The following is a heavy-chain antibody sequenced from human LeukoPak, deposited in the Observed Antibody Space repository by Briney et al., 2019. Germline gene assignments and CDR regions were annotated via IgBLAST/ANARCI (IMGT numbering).Heavy chain of an antibody. CDR1: GYTFTSYG. CDR2: INPNSGGT. Sequence: ASVKVSCKASGYTFTSYGISWVRQAPGQGLEWMGWINPNSGGTNYAQKFQGRVTMTRDTSISTAYMELSRLRSDDTAVYYCARDAARVLDYWGQGTLVTVSS. V-gene: IGHV1-2*02. D-gene: IGHD4/OR15-4a*01. CDR3: ARDAARVLDY. J-gene: IGHJ4*02.